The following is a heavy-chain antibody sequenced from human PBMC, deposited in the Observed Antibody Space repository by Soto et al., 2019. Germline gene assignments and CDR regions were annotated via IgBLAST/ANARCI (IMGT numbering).Heavy chain of an antibody. Sequence: QVQMVQSGAEVKKPGATVKVSCKASGYTFTSYGISWVRQAPGQGLEWMGWISAYNGNTNYAEKLQGRVTMTTDTSTSTAYMELRSLRSDDTAVYYCATSFRAHDAFDIWGQGTMVTVSS. V-gene: IGHV1-18*01. CDR3: ATSFRAHDAFDI. CDR1: GYTFTSYG. J-gene: IGHJ3*02. CDR2: ISAYNGNT. D-gene: IGHD2-21*01.